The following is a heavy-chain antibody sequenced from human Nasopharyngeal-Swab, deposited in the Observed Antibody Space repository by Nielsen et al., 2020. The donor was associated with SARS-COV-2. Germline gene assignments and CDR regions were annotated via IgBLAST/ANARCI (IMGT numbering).Heavy chain of an antibody. CDR2: INWNGGST. V-gene: IGHV3-20*01. J-gene: IGHJ6*02. Sequence: RQGPGKGREWVSGINWNGGSTGYADSVKGRFTISRDNAKNSMYLQMNSLRAEDTALYHGARDRWGSGWFYYYGMDGWGQGTLVTVSS. CDR3: ARDRWGSGWFYYYGMDG. D-gene: IGHD6-19*01.